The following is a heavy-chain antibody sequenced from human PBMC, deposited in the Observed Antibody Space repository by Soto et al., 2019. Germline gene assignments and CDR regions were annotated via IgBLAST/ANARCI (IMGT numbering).Heavy chain of an antibody. CDR1: GYTLTELS. CDR2: FDPEDGET. Sequence: SVKVSCKVSGYTLTELSMHWVRQAPGKGLEWMGGFDPEDGETIYAQKFQGRVTMTEDTSTDTAYMELSSLRSEDTAVYYCATRDGRPYYYYYYGMDVWGQGTTVTVSS. CDR3: ATRDGRPYYYYYYGMDV. V-gene: IGHV1-24*01. D-gene: IGHD6-6*01. J-gene: IGHJ6*02.